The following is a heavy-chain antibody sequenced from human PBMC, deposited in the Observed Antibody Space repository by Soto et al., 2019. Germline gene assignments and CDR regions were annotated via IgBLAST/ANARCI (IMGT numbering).Heavy chain of an antibody. CDR1: GFIVSDTY. CDR2: ISNRGDT. D-gene: IGHD2-15*01. V-gene: IGHV3-66*01. Sequence: HPGGSLRLSCTASGFIVSDTYMNWVRQAPGKGLEWVSVISNRGDTHYADSVRGRFSLSRDIAGNTLHLQMNNLRVEDTAVYYCAREPRYCRGGSCSITGDAVDIWGPGTMVTVSS. J-gene: IGHJ3*02. CDR3: AREPRYCRGGSCSITGDAVDI.